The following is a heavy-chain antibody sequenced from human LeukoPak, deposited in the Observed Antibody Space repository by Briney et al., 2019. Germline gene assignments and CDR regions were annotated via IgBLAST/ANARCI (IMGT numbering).Heavy chain of an antibody. J-gene: IGHJ5*02. D-gene: IGHD6-6*01. CDR1: GYTFTSYG. V-gene: IGHV1-18*01. CDR2: ISAYNGNT. Sequence: ASVKVSCKASGYTFTSYGISWVRQAPGQGLELMGWISAYNGNTNYAQKLQGRVTMTTDTSTSTAYMELRSLRSDDTAVYYCARAEAWKQLSDKGNWFDPWGQGTLVTVSS. CDR3: ARAEAWKQLSDKGNWFDP.